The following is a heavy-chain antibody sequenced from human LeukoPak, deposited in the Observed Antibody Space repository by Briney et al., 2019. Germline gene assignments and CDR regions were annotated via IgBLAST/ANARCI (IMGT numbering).Heavy chain of an antibody. CDR2: IYTSGST. J-gene: IGHJ5*02. Sequence: SETLSLTCTVSGGSISSYYWSWIRQPPGKGLEWIGYIYTSGSTNYNPSLKSRVIISVDTSKNQFSLKLSSVTAADTAVYYCARQMGATRRFDPWGQGTLVTVSS. CDR1: GGSISSYY. CDR3: ARQMGATRRFDP. V-gene: IGHV4-4*09. D-gene: IGHD1-26*01.